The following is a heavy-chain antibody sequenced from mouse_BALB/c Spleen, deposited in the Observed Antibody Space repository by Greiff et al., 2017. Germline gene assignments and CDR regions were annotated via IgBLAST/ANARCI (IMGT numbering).Heavy chain of an antibody. CDR3: TRRGNGNLLYAMDY. V-gene: IGHV1-5*01. Sequence: EVQLQQSGTVLARPGASVKMSCKASGYSFTSYWMHWVKQRPGQGLEWIGAIYPGNSDTSYNQKFKGKAKLTAVTSASTAYMELSSLTNEDSAVYYCTRRGNGNLLYAMDYWGQGTSVTVSS. D-gene: IGHD2-1*01. CDR1: GYSFTSYW. J-gene: IGHJ4*01. CDR2: IYPGNSDT.